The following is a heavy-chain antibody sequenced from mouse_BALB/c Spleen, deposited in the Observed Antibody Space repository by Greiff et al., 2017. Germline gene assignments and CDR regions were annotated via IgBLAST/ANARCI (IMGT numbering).Heavy chain of an antibody. Sequence: DVMLVESGGGLVKPGGSLKLSCAASGFTFSDYYMYWVRQTPEKRLEWVATISDGGSYTYYPDSVKGRFTISRDNAKNNLYLQMSSLKSEDTAMYYCARSSYGNYGAMDYWGQGTSVTVSS. CDR3: ARSSYGNYGAMDY. D-gene: IGHD2-1*01. CDR1: GFTFSDYY. J-gene: IGHJ4*01. CDR2: ISDGGSYT. V-gene: IGHV5-4*02.